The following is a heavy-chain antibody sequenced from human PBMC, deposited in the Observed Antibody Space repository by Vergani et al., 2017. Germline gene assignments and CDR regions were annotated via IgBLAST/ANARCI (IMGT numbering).Heavy chain of an antibody. D-gene: IGHD3-22*01. CDR2: VYARDSIT. Sequence: EVQLVQSGAEVKKPGESLKISCEGSGYTFTDYWVGWVRQKPGKGLEWMGVVYARDSITRYSLSFEGQVTISADKSINTAYLEWDSLRASDSAMYCCARQQYYYESSGYHGNFDYWGQGTLVTVSS. CDR1: GYTFTDYW. CDR3: ARQQYYYESSGYHGNFDY. J-gene: IGHJ4*02. V-gene: IGHV5-51*01.